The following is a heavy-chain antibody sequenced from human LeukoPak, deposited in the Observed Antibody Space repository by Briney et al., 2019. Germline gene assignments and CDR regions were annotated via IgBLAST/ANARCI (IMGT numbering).Heavy chain of an antibody. CDR2: IYTSRST. CDR1: GGSISSYY. V-gene: IGHV4-4*07. Sequence: SETLSLTCTVSGGSISSYYWSWIRQPAGKGLEWIGRIYTSRSTNYNPSLKSRVTMSVDTSKNQFSLKLSSVTAADTAVYYCARALSSPGPPLHYYMDVWGKGTTVTVSS. CDR3: ARALSSPGPPLHYYMDV. J-gene: IGHJ6*03.